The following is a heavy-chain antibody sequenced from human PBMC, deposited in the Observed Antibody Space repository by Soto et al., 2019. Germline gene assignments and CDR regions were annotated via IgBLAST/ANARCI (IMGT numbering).Heavy chain of an antibody. J-gene: IGHJ3*02. Sequence: QVQLVQSGAEVKKPGSSVKVSCKASGGTFSSYTISWVRQAPGQGLEWMGRIIPILGIANYAQKFQGRVTITADKSTSTAYMELSSLRSEDTAVYYCASGQRLLWAFDIWGQGTMVTVSS. CDR2: IIPILGIA. D-gene: IGHD3-16*01. CDR1: GGTFSSYT. CDR3: ASGQRLLWAFDI. V-gene: IGHV1-69*02.